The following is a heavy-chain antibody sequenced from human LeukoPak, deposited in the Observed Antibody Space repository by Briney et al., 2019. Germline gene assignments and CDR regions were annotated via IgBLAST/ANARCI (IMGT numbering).Heavy chain of an antibody. D-gene: IGHD5-12*01. CDR2: IFYSGST. V-gene: IGHV4-59*01. J-gene: IGHJ4*02. CDR1: GGSISSYY. CDR3: ARTYSGYGSIDY. Sequence: PSETLSLTCTVSGGSISSYYWSWIRQTPGKGLEWIGYIFYSGSTNYNPSLKSRVTISVDTSKNQFSLKLSSVTTADTAVYYCARTYSGYGSIDYWGQGTLVTVSS.